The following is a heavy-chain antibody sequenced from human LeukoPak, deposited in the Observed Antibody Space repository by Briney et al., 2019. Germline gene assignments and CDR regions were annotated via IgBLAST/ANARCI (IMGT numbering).Heavy chain of an antibody. V-gene: IGHV3-33*01. CDR1: GFTFSSYG. D-gene: IGHD6-13*01. Sequence: PGGSLRLSCAASGFTFSSYGRHWVRQAPGKGLEWVAVIRYDGSNKYYADSVKGRFTISRDNSKNTLYLQMNSLRAEDTAVYYCARDLFLYSSSWPLGYWGQGTLVTVSS. CDR2: IRYDGSNK. J-gene: IGHJ4*02. CDR3: ARDLFLYSSSWPLGY.